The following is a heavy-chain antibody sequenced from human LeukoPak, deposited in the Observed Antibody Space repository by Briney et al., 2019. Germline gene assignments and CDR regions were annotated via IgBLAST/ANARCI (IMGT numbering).Heavy chain of an antibody. CDR3: ASGVVPAAN. Sequence: SETLSLTCAVYGGSFSGYYWSWIRQPPGKGLEWIGEINHSGSTNYNPSFKSRVTISVDTSKNQFSLKLSSVTAADTAVYYCASGVVPAANWGQGTLVTVSS. CDR2: INHSGST. J-gene: IGHJ4*02. D-gene: IGHD2-2*01. V-gene: IGHV4-34*01. CDR1: GGSFSGYY.